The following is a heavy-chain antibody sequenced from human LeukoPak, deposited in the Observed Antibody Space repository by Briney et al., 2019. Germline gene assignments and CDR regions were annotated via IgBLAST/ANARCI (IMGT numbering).Heavy chain of an antibody. J-gene: IGHJ4*02. CDR1: GLTLITYW. D-gene: IGHD3-16*02. CDR2: INSDGSNT. CDR3: AKERAGYTNLYYFDY. V-gene: IGHV3-74*01. Sequence: GSLRLSCPASGLTLITYWMNWVRQPQGKGLVWSSTINSDGSNTTYGDSVKGRFSISRDNSKNTLYLHMNSLRAEDTAVYYCAKERAGYTNLYYFDYWGQGTLVTVAS.